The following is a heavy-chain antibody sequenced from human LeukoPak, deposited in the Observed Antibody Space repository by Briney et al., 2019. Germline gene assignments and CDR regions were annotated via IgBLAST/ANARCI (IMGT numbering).Heavy chain of an antibody. Sequence: GGSLRLSCAASGYTFNNYAMSWVRRAPGKGLEWVSAISGGGGSAYYADSVKGRFTISRDNSKNTLYLQMNSLRAEDTAVYYCAKGINSFFFDYWGRGTLVTVSS. J-gene: IGHJ4*02. CDR1: GYTFNNYA. CDR2: ISGGGGSA. D-gene: IGHD2/OR15-2a*01. CDR3: AKGINSFFFDY. V-gene: IGHV3-23*01.